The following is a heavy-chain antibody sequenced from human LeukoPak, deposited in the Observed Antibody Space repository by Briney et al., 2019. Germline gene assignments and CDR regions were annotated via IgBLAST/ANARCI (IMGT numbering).Heavy chain of an antibody. CDR3: ARLTKNDSGSFRFGKKKRGYMDV. V-gene: IGHV4-61*02. Sequence: SETLSPTCTVSGGSISSGSYYWSWIRQPAGKGLEWIGRIYTSGSTNYNPSLKSRVTISVDTSKNQFSLKLSSVTAADTAVYYCARLTKNDSGSFRFGKKKRGYMDVWGKGTTVTISS. CDR2: IYTSGST. CDR1: GGSISSGSYY. D-gene: IGHD3-10*01. J-gene: IGHJ6*03.